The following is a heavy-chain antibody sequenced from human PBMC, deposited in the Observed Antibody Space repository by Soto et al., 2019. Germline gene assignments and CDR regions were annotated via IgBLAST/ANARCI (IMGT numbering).Heavy chain of an antibody. CDR2: IYYAGST. V-gene: IGHV4-59*01. J-gene: IGHJ4*02. D-gene: IGHD3-22*01. CDR3: ARDFGRYYDSSGLFDY. CDR1: GGAISSYS. Sequence: PSETLSLSCTGSGGAISSYSWSWIRQPPGRGLEWIGFIYYAGSTKYNPSLNSRVTISVDTSKNQFSLKLSSVTAADTAVYYCARDFGRYYDSSGLFDYWGQGTLVTVS.